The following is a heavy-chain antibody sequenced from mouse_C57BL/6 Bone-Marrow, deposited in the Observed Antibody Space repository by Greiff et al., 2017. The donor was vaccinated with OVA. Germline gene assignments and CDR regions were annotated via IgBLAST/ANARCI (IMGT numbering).Heavy chain of an antibody. CDR3: ARQAITTVVNWYVDV. V-gene: IGHV5-12*01. D-gene: IGHD1-1*01. Sequence: EVKLVESGGGLVQPGGSLKLSCAASGFTFSDYYMYWVRQTPEKRLEWVAYISNGGGSPYYPDTVKGRFTISRDNAKNTLYLQMSRLKSEDTAMYYCARQAITTVVNWYVDVWGTGTTVTVSS. CDR1: GFTFSDYY. J-gene: IGHJ1*03. CDR2: ISNGGGSP.